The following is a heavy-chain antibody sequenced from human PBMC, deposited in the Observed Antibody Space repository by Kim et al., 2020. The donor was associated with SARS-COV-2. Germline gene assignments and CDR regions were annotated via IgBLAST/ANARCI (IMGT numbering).Heavy chain of an antibody. CDR3: ARANYDSSGYYFDY. J-gene: IGHJ4*02. V-gene: IGHV4-31*02. D-gene: IGHD3-22*01. Sequence: NPALRRRISISVDTSENQFSLKLNSVTAADTAVYYCARANYDSSGYYFDYWGQGTLVTVSS.